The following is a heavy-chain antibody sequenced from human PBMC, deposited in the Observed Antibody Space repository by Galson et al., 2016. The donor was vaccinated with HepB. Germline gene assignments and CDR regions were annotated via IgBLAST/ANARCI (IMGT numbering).Heavy chain of an antibody. CDR3: ASSTSNFPLYGDYLNFDY. Sequence: SLRLSCAASRFTFSTFGFNWVRQAPGKGLEWVSSISSSSTYMYYADSVKGRFTISRDNAKNSLYLQMNSLRAEDTAVYYCASSTSNFPLYGDYLNFDYWGQGTLVTVSS. J-gene: IGHJ4*02. CDR2: ISSSSTYM. CDR1: RFTFSTFG. V-gene: IGHV3-21*01. D-gene: IGHD4-17*01.